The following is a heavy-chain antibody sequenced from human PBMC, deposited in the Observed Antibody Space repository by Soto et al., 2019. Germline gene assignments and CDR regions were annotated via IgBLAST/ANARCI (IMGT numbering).Heavy chain of an antibody. Sequence: GESLKISCKGPGHLFNNRLGGSGSPQPGKALSCLGPIFTRDPEEKTSPSFQGHVSFAVDNSINTVYLQWTSLKTTDTGIYFCARGYFDSGHGYDLWGQGTLVTVAS. CDR1: GHLFNNRL. D-gene: IGHD3-10*01. CDR3: ARGYFDSGHGYDL. J-gene: IGHJ5*02. CDR2: IFTRDPEE. V-gene: IGHV5-51*01.